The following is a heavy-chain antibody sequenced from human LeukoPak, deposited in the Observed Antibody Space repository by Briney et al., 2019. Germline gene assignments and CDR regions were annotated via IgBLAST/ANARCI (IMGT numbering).Heavy chain of an antibody. D-gene: IGHD3-10*01. CDR3: AREITMVRGVIIGGFDY. J-gene: IGHJ4*02. CDR2: IIPILGIA. CDR1: GGTFSSYA. Sequence: EASVKVSCKASGGTFSSYAISWVRPAPGQGLEWMGRIIPILGIANYAQKFQGRVTITADKSTSTAYMEPSSLRSEDTAVYYCAREITMVRGVIIGGFDYWGQGTLVTVSS. V-gene: IGHV1-69*04.